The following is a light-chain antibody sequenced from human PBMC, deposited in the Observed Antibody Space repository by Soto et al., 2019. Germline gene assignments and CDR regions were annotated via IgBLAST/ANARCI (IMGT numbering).Light chain of an antibody. J-gene: IGKJ2*01. CDR2: DAS. Sequence: DIQMTQSPSALSASVGDRVTITCRASHMIRTYLNWYQQKAGKAPKLLIYDASSLQNGVPSRFSGAGSATDFTLTISSLQPEDFATYSCQQSYSTLPYTFGQGTKVDIK. V-gene: IGKV1-39*01. CDR3: QQSYSTLPYT. CDR1: HMIRTY.